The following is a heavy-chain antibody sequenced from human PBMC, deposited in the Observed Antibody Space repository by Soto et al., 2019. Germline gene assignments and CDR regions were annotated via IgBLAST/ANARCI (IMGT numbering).Heavy chain of an antibody. CDR2: IIPIFGTA. J-gene: IGHJ6*04. V-gene: IGHV1-69*01. D-gene: IGHD2-15*01. CDR1: GGTFSSYA. Sequence: SLKVYCTASGGTFSSYAINWVRQAPVQGLEWMGWIIPIFGTANYAQKFQGRVTITADESTSTAYMELRSLRSDDTAVYYCARDGYCSGGSCYSSYYYGMDVWG. CDR3: ARDGYCSGGSCYSSYYYGMDV.